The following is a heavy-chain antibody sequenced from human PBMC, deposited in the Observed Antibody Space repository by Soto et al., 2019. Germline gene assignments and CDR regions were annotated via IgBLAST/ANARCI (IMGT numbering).Heavy chain of an antibody. J-gene: IGHJ4*02. CDR1: GNTFASHG. CDR2: ISGFNGQT. V-gene: IGHV1-18*01. Sequence: QVQLVQSGPKVKKPGSSVKVSCKASGNTFASHGFSWVRQAPGQGLEWMGWISGFNGQTNYALKFQGRVTLATDTFTSTAYMELRSLRSDDTAVYFCARVDPRGVAVVRDYWGQGTLVTVSS. CDR3: ARVDPRGVAVVRDY. D-gene: IGHD3-10*01.